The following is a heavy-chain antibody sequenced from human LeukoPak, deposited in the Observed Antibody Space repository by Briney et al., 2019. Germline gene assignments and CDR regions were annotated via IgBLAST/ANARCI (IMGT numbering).Heavy chain of an antibody. D-gene: IGHD2-8*01. CDR1: GFTFSSYA. CDR2: IYSGGST. Sequence: GGSLRLSCAASGFTFSSYAMSWVRQAPGKGLEWVSVIYSGGSTYYADSVKGRFTISRDNSKNTLYLQMNSLRAEDTAVYYCAREGVGFDYWGQGTLVTVSS. V-gene: IGHV3-66*01. J-gene: IGHJ4*02. CDR3: AREGVGFDY.